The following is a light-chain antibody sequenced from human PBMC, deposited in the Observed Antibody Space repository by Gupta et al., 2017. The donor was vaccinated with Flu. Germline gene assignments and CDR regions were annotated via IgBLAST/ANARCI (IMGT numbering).Light chain of an antibody. J-gene: IGKJ2*02. CDR2: EVS. CDR3: MRGKHPWT. CDR1: QSLVYKNGITY. Sequence: PVTLGQPASISCRCSQSLVYKNGITYLNWFQQRPGQSPRRLIYEVSKRDSGVPDRFSGSGSGTDFTLKSSRGEAEDVGVYCCMRGKHPWTFGQGTKLEI. V-gene: IGKV2-30*01.